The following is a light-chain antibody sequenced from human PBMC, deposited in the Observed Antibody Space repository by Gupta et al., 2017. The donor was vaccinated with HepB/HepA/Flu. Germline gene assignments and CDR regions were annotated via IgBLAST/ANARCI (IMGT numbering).Light chain of an antibody. J-gene: IGKJ4*01. CDR1: QSVNSY. V-gene: IGKV3-11*01. Sequence: DIVLTPSPATLSLSPGERATLSCRASQSVNSYLAWYQQKPGQAPRLLIYDATNRATGIPARFSGSGSGTDFTLTISSLEPEDFAVYYCQQRSYWPLTFGGGTKVEIK. CDR2: DAT. CDR3: QQRSYWPLT.